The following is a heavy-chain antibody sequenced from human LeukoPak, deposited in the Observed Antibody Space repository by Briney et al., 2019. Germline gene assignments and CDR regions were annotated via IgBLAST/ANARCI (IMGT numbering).Heavy chain of an antibody. CDR3: ARLDGGNSEGFDY. J-gene: IGHJ4*02. D-gene: IGHD4-23*01. Sequence: GGSLRLSCAASGFTVSSNYMSWVRQAPGKGLEWVSVIYSGGSTYYADSVKGRFTISRDNSKNTLYLQMNSLRAEDTAVYYCARLDGGNSEGFDYWGQGTLVTVSS. CDR1: GFTVSSNY. CDR2: IYSGGST. V-gene: IGHV3-53*01.